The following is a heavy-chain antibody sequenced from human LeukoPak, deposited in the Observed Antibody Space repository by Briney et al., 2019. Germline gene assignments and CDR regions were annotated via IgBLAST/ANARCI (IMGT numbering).Heavy chain of an antibody. J-gene: IGHJ4*02. D-gene: IGHD3-22*01. CDR3: ARAAYDSSGYLTL. CDR1: GFTFSSYG. V-gene: IGHV3-33*01. CDR2: IWYDGTNK. Sequence: PGGSLRLSCVASGFTFSSYGMHWVRQAPGKGLEWVAVIWYDGTNKYYADSVKGRFTISRDSSKNTLYLQMNSLRAEDTAVYYCARAAYDSSGYLTLWGQGTLVTVSS.